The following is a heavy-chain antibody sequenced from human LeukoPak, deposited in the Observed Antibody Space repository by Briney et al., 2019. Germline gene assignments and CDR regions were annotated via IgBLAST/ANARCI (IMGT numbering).Heavy chain of an antibody. Sequence: GGSLRLSCKGSGYSFTSYWIGWVRQMPGKGLEWMGIIYPGDSDTRYSPSFQGQVTISADKSISTVYLQWSSLKASDTAMYYCASQGSYFDYWAQGTLVTVSS. CDR3: ASQGSYFDY. V-gene: IGHV5-51*01. CDR2: IYPGDSDT. J-gene: IGHJ4*02. CDR1: GYSFTSYW.